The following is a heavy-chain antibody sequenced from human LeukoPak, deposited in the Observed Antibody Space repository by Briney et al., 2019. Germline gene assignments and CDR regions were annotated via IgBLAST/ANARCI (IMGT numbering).Heavy chain of an antibody. CDR2: IYYSGST. CDR3: ARDTRYFGMDV. V-gene: IGHV4-59*01. J-gene: IGHJ6*02. CDR1: GGSINRYY. Sequence: SETLSLTCTVSGGSINRYYWSWIRQPPGKGLEWIGYIYYSGSTTYNPSLKSRVTISVDPSKNQFSLNLSSVNAADTAVYYCARDTRYFGMDVWGQGTTVTVSS.